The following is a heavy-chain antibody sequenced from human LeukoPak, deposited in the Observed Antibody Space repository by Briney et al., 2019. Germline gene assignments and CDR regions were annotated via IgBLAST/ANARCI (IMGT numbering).Heavy chain of an antibody. CDR3: ARAGYCGGDCYPDY. D-gene: IGHD2-21*02. J-gene: IGHJ4*02. CDR1: GFTVSSNY. CDR2: IYSGGST. V-gene: IGHV3-66*01. Sequence: GGSLRLSCAASGFTVSSNYMSWVRQAPGKGLEWVSVIYSGGSTYYADSVKGRFTISRDNSKNTLYLQMNSLRAEDTAVYYCARAGYCGGDCYPDYWGQGTLVTVSS.